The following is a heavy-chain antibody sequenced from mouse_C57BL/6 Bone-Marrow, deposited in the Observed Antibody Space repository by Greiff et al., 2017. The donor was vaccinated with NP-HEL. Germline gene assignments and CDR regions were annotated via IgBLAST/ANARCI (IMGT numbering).Heavy chain of an antibody. V-gene: IGHV1-82*01. CDR3: AREELLAYFDV. J-gene: IGHJ1*03. Sequence: QVQLKQSGPELVKPGASVKISCKASGYAFSSSWMNWVKQRPGKGLEWIGRIYPGDGDTNYNGKFKGKATLTADKSSSTAYMQLSSLSSEDSAVYLCAREELLAYFDVWGTGTTVTVAS. D-gene: IGHD2-12*01. CDR2: IYPGDGDT. CDR1: GYAFSSSW.